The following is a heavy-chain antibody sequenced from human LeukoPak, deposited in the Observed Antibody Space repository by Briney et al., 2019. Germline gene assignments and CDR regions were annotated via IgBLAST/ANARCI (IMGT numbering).Heavy chain of an antibody. CDR2: VSGGST. J-gene: IGHJ4*02. Sequence: GGSLRLSCAASGFTVSSNYMSWVRQAPGKGLEWVSGVSGGSTYYADSVKGRFTISRDNSKNTLYLQMNSLRAEDTAVYYCAKGQASGPIDVYYWGQGTLVTVSS. CDR1: GFTVSSNY. CDR3: AKGQASGPIDVYY. D-gene: IGHD2/OR15-2a*01. V-gene: IGHV3-53*01.